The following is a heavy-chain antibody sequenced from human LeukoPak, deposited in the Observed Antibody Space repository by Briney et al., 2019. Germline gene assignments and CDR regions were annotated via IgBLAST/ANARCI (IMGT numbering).Heavy chain of an antibody. J-gene: IGHJ3*02. Sequence: PSETLSLTCTVSAGSISSGDYYWSWIRQPPGKGLEWIGNIFYSGSTYYNPSLKSRVTISVDTSKNQFSLKLSSVTAADTAVYYCARGYYDSSGYFLHAFDIWGQGTMVTVSS. CDR2: IFYSGST. D-gene: IGHD3-22*01. CDR1: AGSISSGDYY. V-gene: IGHV4-30-4*08. CDR3: ARGYYDSSGYFLHAFDI.